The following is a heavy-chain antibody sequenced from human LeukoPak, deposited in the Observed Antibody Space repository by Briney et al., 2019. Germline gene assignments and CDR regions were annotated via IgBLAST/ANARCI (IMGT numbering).Heavy chain of an antibody. CDR3: APNSWSGYHLFDY. D-gene: IGHD3-3*01. CDR1: GFTFSSYW. Sequence: GGSLRLSCAASGFTFSSYWMSWVRQAPGKGLEWVANIKQDGSEKYYVDSVKGRFTISRDNAKNSLYLQMNSLRAEDTAVYYCAPNSWSGYHLFDYWGQGTLVTVSS. J-gene: IGHJ4*02. CDR2: IKQDGSEK. V-gene: IGHV3-7*01.